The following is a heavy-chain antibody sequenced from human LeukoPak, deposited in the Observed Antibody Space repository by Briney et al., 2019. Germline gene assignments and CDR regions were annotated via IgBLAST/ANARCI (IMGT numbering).Heavy chain of an antibody. CDR2: VSYTGRT. V-gene: IGHV4-59*11. Sequence: SETLSLTCTVSGGSLSGHYWSWIRQPPGKRLEWIGYVSYTGRTKYNPSLQSRVTISIDTSKNQFSLKLSSVTAADTAVYYCARCWGPFDYWGQGTLVTVSS. CDR3: ARCWGPFDY. CDR1: GGSLSGHY. D-gene: IGHD3-16*01. J-gene: IGHJ4*02.